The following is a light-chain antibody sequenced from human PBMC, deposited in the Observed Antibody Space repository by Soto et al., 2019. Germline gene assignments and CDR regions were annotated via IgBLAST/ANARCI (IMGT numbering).Light chain of an antibody. V-gene: IGLV2-14*01. CDR1: SSDVGGYNY. CDR2: EVS. CDR3: CSYTSSSIDYV. J-gene: IGLJ1*01. Sequence: QSALTQPASVSGSPGQSITISCTGTSSDVGGYNYVSWYQQHPGKAPKPMIYEVSNRPSGVSNRFSGSKSGNTASLTISGLLAEDVADYYYCSYTSSSIDYVFGTGTKLTVL.